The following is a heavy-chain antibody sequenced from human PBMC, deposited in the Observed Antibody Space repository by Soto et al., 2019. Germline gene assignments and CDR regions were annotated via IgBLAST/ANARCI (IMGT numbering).Heavy chain of an antibody. CDR3: ATGAARVGGWFDP. V-gene: IGHV4-59*08. J-gene: IGHJ5*02. Sequence: SETLSLTCTVSGGSISSYYWSWIRQPPGKGLEWIGYIYYSGSTNYNPSLKSRVTISVDTSKNQFSLKLSSVTAADTAVYYCATGAARVGGWFDPWGQGTLVTVSS. D-gene: IGHD2-15*01. CDR1: GGSISSYY. CDR2: IYYSGST.